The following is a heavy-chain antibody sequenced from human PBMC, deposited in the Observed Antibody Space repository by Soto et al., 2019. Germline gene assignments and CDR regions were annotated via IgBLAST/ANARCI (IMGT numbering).Heavy chain of an antibody. CDR2: IYTSGST. CDR3: ASTRIYDFWSGDYTPDYYYYYGMDV. J-gene: IGHJ6*02. CDR1: GGSISSYY. Sequence: SETLSLTCTVSGGSISSYYWSWIRQPAGKGLEWIGRIYTSGSTNYNPSLKSRVTMSVDTSKNQFSLKLSSVTAADTAVYYCASTRIYDFWSGDYTPDYYYYYGMDVWGQGTTVTVSS. V-gene: IGHV4-4*07. D-gene: IGHD3-3*01.